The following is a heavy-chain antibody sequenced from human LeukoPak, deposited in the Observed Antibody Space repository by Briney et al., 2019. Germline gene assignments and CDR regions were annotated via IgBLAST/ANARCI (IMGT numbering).Heavy chain of an antibody. Sequence: GGSLRLSCAASGFTFTSYSMVWVRQAPGKGLEWISYIRFGSDSIFYADSVKGRFTISRDDAKNSLYLLMNSLRAADTAVYYCARSYDFWRKYNNWFVPWGQGTLVTVSS. CDR1: GFTFTSYS. V-gene: IGHV3-48*01. CDR3: ARSYDFWRKYNNWFVP. CDR2: IRFGSDSI. D-gene: IGHD3-3*01. J-gene: IGHJ5*02.